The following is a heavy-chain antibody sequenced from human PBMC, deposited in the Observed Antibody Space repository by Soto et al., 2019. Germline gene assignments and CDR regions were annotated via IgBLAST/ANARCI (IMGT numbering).Heavy chain of an antibody. CDR1: GGTFSSYA. V-gene: IGHV1-69*01. D-gene: IGHD2-21*02. Sequence: VQLVQSGAEVKKPGSSVKVSCKASGGTFSSYAISWVRQAPGQGLEWMGGIIPIFGTANYAQKFQGRVTITADESTSTAYMELSSLRSEDTAVYYCARDLAYCGGDCYRDAFDIWGQGTMVTVSS. CDR3: ARDLAYCGGDCYRDAFDI. J-gene: IGHJ3*02. CDR2: IIPIFGTA.